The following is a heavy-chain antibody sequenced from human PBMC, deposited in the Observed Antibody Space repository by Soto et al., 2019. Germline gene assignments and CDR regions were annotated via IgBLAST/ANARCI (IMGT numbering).Heavy chain of an antibody. Sequence: PSETLSLTCSVSGGSMSYFFWSWIRQSPERGLEWIGYVYYLGSTDYNPSLKSRVTISVDTSKRQFSLRLSSVTAADAAIYYCARDGYDGSGSPYPAYWGPGTQVTVSS. CDR1: GGSMSYFF. D-gene: IGHD3-10*01. V-gene: IGHV4-59*01. CDR3: ARDGYDGSGSPYPAY. J-gene: IGHJ4*02. CDR2: VYYLGST.